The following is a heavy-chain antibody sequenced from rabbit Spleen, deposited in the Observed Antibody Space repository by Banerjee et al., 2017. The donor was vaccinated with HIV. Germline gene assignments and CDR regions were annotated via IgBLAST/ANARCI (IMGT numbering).Heavy chain of an antibody. CDR3: ARESSYAGYGDGNL. D-gene: IGHD7-1*01. Sequence: QEQLVESGGGLVQPEGSLTLTCEASGFDFSSNAMCWVRQAPGKGPEWIACIANGDGSTYYANWVNGRFTISRSTSLNTVTLQMTSLTAADTATYFCARESSYAGYGDGNLWGQGTLVTVS. J-gene: IGHJ4*01. CDR1: GFDFSSNA. V-gene: IGHV1S47*01. CDR2: IANGDGST.